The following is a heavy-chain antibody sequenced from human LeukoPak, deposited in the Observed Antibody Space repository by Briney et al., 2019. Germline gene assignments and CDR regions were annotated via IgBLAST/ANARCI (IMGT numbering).Heavy chain of an antibody. V-gene: IGHV1-18*01. J-gene: IGHJ5*02. CDR2: ISAHNGNT. CDR3: ARVSGYYDLSTQSQGWFDP. D-gene: IGHD3-9*01. CDR1: GYTFTNYG. Sequence: ASVKVSCKASGYTFTNYGISWGRQAPGQGLEWMGWISAHNGNTIYAPKFQGRVTMTTDTSTSTAFIDLKSLRSDDTAMYYCARVSGYYDLSTQSQGWFDPWGQGTLVTVSS.